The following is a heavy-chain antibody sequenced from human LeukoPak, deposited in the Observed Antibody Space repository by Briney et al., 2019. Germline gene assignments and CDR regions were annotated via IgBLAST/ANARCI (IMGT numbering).Heavy chain of an antibody. Sequence: QAGGSLRLSCAASGFTFSSYAMSWVRQAPGKGLEWVSAISGSGGSTYYADSVKGRFTISRDKSKNTLYLQMNSLRAEDTAVYYCAKHTLGVWVGPSDCWGQGTLVTVSS. CDR2: ISGSGGST. CDR3: AKHTLGVWVGPSDC. D-gene: IGHD3-10*01. J-gene: IGHJ4*02. V-gene: IGHV3-23*01. CDR1: GFTFSSYA.